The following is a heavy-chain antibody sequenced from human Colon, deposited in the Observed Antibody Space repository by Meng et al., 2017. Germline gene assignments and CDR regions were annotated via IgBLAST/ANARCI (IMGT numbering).Heavy chain of an antibody. CDR3: AKGSLRSCSGVICYPLDY. V-gene: IGHV3-23*01. Sequence: GESLKISCAASGFTFSSYAMSWVRQAPGKGPHWFTAISDSGDSTYYADSVKGRFTISRDNSRNTLYLQMNSLRAEDTAIYYCAKGSLRSCSGVICYPLDYWGQGSLVTVSS. CDR1: GFTFSSYA. D-gene: IGHD2-15*01. CDR2: ISDSGDST. J-gene: IGHJ4*02.